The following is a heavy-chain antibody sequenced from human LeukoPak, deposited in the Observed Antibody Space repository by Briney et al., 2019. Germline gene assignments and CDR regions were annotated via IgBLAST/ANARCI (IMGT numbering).Heavy chain of an antibody. Sequence: GGSPRLSCAASGFTFSSYAMHWVRQAPGKGLEWVAVISYDGSNKYYADSVKGRFTISRDNSKNTLYLQMNSLRAEDTAVYYCARGRELELLSADYWGQGTLVTVSS. D-gene: IGHD1-7*01. CDR1: GFTFSSYA. CDR3: ARGRELELLSADY. CDR2: ISYDGSNK. J-gene: IGHJ4*02. V-gene: IGHV3-30*01.